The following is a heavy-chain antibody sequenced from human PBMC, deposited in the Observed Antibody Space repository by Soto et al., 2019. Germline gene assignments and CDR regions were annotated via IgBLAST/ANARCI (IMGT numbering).Heavy chain of an antibody. CDR3: ARDAITIFGVPSYGMDV. D-gene: IGHD3-3*01. J-gene: IGHJ6*02. Sequence: GGSLRLSCAASGFTFSSYWMHWVRQAPGKGLVWVSRISSDGSSTSYADSVKGRFTISRDNAKNKLYLQMNSLRAEDTAVYYCARDAITIFGVPSYGMDVWGQGTTVTVSS. CDR1: GFTFSSYW. CDR2: ISSDGSST. V-gene: IGHV3-74*01.